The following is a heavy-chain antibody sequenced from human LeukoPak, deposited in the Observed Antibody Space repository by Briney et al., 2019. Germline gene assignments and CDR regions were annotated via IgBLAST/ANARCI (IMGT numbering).Heavy chain of an antibody. CDR1: GGSISSGGYY. J-gene: IGHJ4*02. V-gene: IGHV4-31*03. CDR3: ARDVAPRADILTGYHFDY. CDR2: IYYSGST. Sequence: SETLSLTCTVSGGSISSGGYYWSWIRQHPGKGLEWIGYIYYSGSTYYNPSLKSRVTISVDTSKNQFSLKLSSVIAADTAVYYCARDVAPRADILTGYHFDYWGQGTLVTVSS. D-gene: IGHD3-9*01.